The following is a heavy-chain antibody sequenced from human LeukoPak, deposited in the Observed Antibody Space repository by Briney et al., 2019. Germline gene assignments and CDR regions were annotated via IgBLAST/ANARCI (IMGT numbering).Heavy chain of an antibody. V-gene: IGHV4-39*01. D-gene: IGHD2/OR15-2a*01. CDR2: IYYSGST. CDR1: GDSISSSSYS. CDR3: AESRRLIETFDY. J-gene: IGHJ4*02. Sequence: SETLSLTCTVSGDSISSSSYSWGWIRQPPGKGLEWIGIIYYSGSTYYNPSLKSRVTISVDTSKNQFSLRLSSVTAADTAVYYCAESRRLIETFDYWGQGTLVTVSS.